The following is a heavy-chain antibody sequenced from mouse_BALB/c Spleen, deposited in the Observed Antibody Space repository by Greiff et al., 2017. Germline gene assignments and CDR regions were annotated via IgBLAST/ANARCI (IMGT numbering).Heavy chain of an antibody. V-gene: IGHV1-18*01. CDR1: GYTFTEYT. J-gene: IGHJ3*01. Sequence: EVQLQQSGPELVKPGASVKISCKTSGYTFTEYTMHWVKQSHGKSLEWIGGINPNNGGTSYNQKFKRKATLTVDKSSSTAYMELRSLTSEDSAVYYCARAPHYYRYDERAWFAYWGQGTLVTVSA. D-gene: IGHD2-14*01. CDR2: INPNNGGT. CDR3: ARAPHYYRYDERAWFAY.